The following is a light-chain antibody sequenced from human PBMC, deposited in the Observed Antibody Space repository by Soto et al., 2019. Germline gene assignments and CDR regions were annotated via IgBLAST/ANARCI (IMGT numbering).Light chain of an antibody. J-gene: IGKJ3*01. CDR2: WAS. Sequence: DIVMTQSPDSLAVSLGERATIDCKSSQSVFYSSSNKNYLAWYQQKPGQPPKLLISWASTRESGVPDRFSGSGSGTDFTLTISSLQAEDVAVYSCQQYYSTPLTFGPGTKVDIK. CDR1: QSVFYSSSNKNY. V-gene: IGKV4-1*01. CDR3: QQYYSTPLT.